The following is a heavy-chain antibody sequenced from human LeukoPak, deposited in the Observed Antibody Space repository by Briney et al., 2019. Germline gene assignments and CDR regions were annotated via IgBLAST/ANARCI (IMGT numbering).Heavy chain of an antibody. D-gene: IGHD6-6*01. CDR1: GYTFTSYG. CDR2: ISAYNGNT. CDR3: ARDPTAAARLWYFDL. V-gene: IGHV1-18*01. J-gene: IGHJ2*01. Sequence: ASVKVSCKASGYTFTSYGISWVRQAPGQGLEWMGWISAYNGNTNYAQKLQGRVTMTTDTSTSTAYMELRSLRSDDTAVYYCARDPTAAARLWYFDLWGRGTLVTVSS.